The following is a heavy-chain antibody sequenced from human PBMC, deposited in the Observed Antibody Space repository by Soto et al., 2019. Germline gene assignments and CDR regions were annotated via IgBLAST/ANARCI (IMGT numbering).Heavy chain of an antibody. Sequence: QVQLVESGGGVVQPGRSLRLSCAASGFTFSSYGMHWVRQAPGKGLEWVAVISYDGNNKYYADSVKGRFTISRDNSKNTLYLKMNRLRPEDTAVYYCAKGEGIGYGDYFLFGGGGHWGQGTLVTVSS. V-gene: IGHV3-30*18. D-gene: IGHD4-17*01. J-gene: IGHJ4*02. CDR3: AKGEGIGYGDYFLFGGGGH. CDR1: GFTFSSYG. CDR2: ISYDGNNK.